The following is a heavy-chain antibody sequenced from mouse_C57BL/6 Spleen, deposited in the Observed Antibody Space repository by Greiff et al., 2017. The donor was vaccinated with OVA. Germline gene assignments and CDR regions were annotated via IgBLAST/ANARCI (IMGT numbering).Heavy chain of an antibody. CDR3: ARGATVVASYYFDY. CDR1: GYTFTSYW. J-gene: IGHJ2*01. CDR2: IDPSDSYT. D-gene: IGHD1-1*01. V-gene: IGHV1-69*01. Sequence: QVQLQQPGAELVMPGASVKLSCKASGYTFTSYWMHWVKQRHGQGLEWIGEIDPSDSYTNYNQKFKGKSTLTVDKSSSTAYMQLSILTSEDSAVYYCARGATVVASYYFDYWGQGTTLTVSS.